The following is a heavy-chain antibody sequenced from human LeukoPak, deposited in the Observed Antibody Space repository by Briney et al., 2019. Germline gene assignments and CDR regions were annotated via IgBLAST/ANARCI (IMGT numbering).Heavy chain of an antibody. CDR3: ARAPSEIGGFYPEYFRH. CDR1: GFTFDRHA. Sequence: GGSLRLSCTASGFTFDRHAMTWVRQAPGKGLVWVSRIKSDGSTNYADSVKGRFTISRDNAKNTVSLQMNSLRAEDTGVYYCARAPSEIGGFYPEYFRHWGQGTLVTVSS. CDR2: IKSDGST. J-gene: IGHJ1*01. V-gene: IGHV3-74*01. D-gene: IGHD3-22*01.